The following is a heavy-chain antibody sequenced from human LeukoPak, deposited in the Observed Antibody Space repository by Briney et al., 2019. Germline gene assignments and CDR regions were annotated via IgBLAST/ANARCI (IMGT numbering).Heavy chain of an antibody. CDR2: IRSKPYGGTP. CDR1: GFTFGDYA. D-gene: IGHD4/OR15-4a*01. J-gene: IGHJ4*02. CDR3: TRNIWCDY. Sequence: GGSLRLSCTASGFTFGDYAMSWFRQAPGKGREWVGFIRSKPYGGTPEYAASVKGRFTISRDESKSIAYLQMHSLKTEDTAVYFCTRNIWCDYWGQGTLVTVSS. V-gene: IGHV3-49*03.